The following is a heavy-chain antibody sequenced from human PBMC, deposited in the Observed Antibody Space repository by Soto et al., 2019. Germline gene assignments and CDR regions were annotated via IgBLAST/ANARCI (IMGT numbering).Heavy chain of an antibody. Sequence: ASVKVSCKASGYTFTSYYMHWVRRAPGQGLEWMGIINPSGGSTSYAQKFQGRVTMTRDTSKNQVSLQLNSVTPEDTAVYYCARSEEDSDYYYYGMDVWGQGTTVTVSS. D-gene: IGHD2-15*01. CDR3: ARSEEDSDYYYYGMDV. CDR1: GYTFTSYY. CDR2: INPSGGST. J-gene: IGHJ6*02. V-gene: IGHV1-46*01.